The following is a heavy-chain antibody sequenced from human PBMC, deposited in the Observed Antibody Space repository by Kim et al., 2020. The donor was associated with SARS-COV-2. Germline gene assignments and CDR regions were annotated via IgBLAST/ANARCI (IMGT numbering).Heavy chain of an antibody. Sequence: SETLSLTCAVYGGSFSGYYWSWIRQPPGKGLEWIGEINHSGSTNYNPSLKSRVTISVDTSKNQFSLKLSSVTAADTAVYYCARAAVGARRRGPPSYYYGMDVWGQGTTVTVSS. CDR3: ARAAVGARRRGPPSYYYGMDV. V-gene: IGHV4-34*01. CDR2: INHSGST. CDR1: GGSFSGYY. D-gene: IGHD3-10*01. J-gene: IGHJ6*02.